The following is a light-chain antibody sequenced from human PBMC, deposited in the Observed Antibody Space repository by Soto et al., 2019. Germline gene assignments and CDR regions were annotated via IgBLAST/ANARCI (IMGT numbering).Light chain of an antibody. CDR2: GAS. CDR1: QSISGYY. V-gene: IGKV3-20*01. CDR3: QHYGVSPWT. J-gene: IGKJ1*01. Sequence: EMVLTQSPGTLSLSPGDRATLSCRASQSISGYYLAWYQQKPGQAPRVLIYGASTRATGIPDRFSGSGSGTDFTLTINRLEPEDFAVYYCQHYGVSPWTFGQGTKVEIK.